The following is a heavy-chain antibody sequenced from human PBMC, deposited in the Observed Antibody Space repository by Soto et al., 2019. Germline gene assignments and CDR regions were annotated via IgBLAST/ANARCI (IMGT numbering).Heavy chain of an antibody. CDR1: GFTFSDYN. D-gene: IGHD3-22*01. CDR2: ISGRSNTI. Sequence: GGSLRLSCVASGFTFSDYNMNWVRQAPGKGLEWVSFISGRSNTIYYADSVKGRFTISRDNAKNSLYLLMNSLRAEDAAVYYCAREGDGSGFFSDFWGQGTLVTVSS. V-gene: IGHV3-48*01. CDR3: AREGDGSGFFSDF. J-gene: IGHJ4*02.